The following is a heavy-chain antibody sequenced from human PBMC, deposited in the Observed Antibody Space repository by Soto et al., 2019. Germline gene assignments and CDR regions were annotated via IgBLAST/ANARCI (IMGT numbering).Heavy chain of an antibody. CDR3: ATGKFFLNCFDY. CDR1: GGSISGYY. CDR2: IYYSGST. J-gene: IGHJ4*02. V-gene: IGHV4-59*01. Sequence: SETLSLTCSVSGGSISGYYWTWIRQPPGKGLEWIGFIYYSGSTNYNPSLKSRVTISVDTSRNQFSLKLASVTAADTAAYYCATGKFFLNCFDYWGQGALVTVSS. D-gene: IGHD1-26*01.